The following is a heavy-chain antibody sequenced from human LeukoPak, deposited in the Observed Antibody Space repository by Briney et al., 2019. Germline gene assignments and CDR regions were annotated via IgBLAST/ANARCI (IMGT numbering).Heavy chain of an antibody. CDR2: MNPNSGKS. CDR1: RDTFTNYD. Sequence: ASVKVSCKASRDTFTNYDINWVRQATGQGLEWMGWMNPNSGKSGHAQKFQGKVTMTRNTSISTAYMEVSSLRSEDTAVYYCARGRARYGMDVWGQGTTVTVSS. V-gene: IGHV1-8*01. J-gene: IGHJ6*02. CDR3: ARGRARYGMDV.